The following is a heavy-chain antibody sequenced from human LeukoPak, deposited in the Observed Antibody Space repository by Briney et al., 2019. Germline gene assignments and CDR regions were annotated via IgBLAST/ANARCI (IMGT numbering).Heavy chain of an antibody. CDR2: ISSSGSTI. CDR1: GFTFSSYE. V-gene: IGHV3-48*03. CDR3: ARCYGSGIYYYYYMDV. D-gene: IGHD3-10*01. Sequence: GGSLRLSCAASGFTFSSYEMNWVRQAPGKGLEWVSYISSSGSTIYYADSVKGRFTITRDNAKNSLYLQMNSLRAEDTAVYYCARCYGSGIYYYYYMDVWGKGTTVTISS. J-gene: IGHJ6*03.